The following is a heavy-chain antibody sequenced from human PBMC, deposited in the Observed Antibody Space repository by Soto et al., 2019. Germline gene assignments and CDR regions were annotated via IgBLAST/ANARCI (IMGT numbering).Heavy chain of an antibody. CDR3: ATTIYSRGWSRDY. V-gene: IGHV4-39*01. Sequence: QLQLQESGPGLVKPSETLSLTCAVSGGSINSNYFWGWIRQPPGRGLEWIGSIYYGGNTYYNPSLKSRVTISAASSKNQFSLNLNSVTAADTAVYYCATTIYSRGWSRDYWGQGTLVTVSS. D-gene: IGHD6-19*01. J-gene: IGHJ4*02. CDR2: IYYGGNT. CDR1: GGSINSNYF.